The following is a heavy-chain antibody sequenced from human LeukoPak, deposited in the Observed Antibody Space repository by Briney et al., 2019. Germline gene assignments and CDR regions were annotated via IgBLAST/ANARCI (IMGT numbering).Heavy chain of an antibody. Sequence: GGSLGLSCAASEFTFSNYWLHWVRQAPGKGLVWVSRINSDGSTTDYADSVKGRFTISRDNAKNTLYLQMNSLRPEDTAVYYCARANNFDVWGKGTTVTVSS. V-gene: IGHV3-74*01. CDR2: INSDGSTT. CDR3: ARANNFDV. J-gene: IGHJ6*04. D-gene: IGHD5-24*01. CDR1: EFTFSNYW.